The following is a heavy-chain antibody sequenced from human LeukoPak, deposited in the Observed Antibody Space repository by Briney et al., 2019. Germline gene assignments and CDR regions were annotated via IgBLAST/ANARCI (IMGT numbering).Heavy chain of an antibody. CDR1: GFTFSSYW. CDR2: IKHDGSEK. J-gene: IGHJ4*02. CDR3: ASQLDGTLDY. D-gene: IGHD2-2*01. V-gene: IGHV3-7*02. Sequence: GGSLRLSCAASGFTFSSYWMSWVRQAPGKGLEWVGNIKHDGSEKYYVDSVKGRFTFSRDNAKNSLYLQMNSLRAEDTAVYYCASQLDGTLDYWGQGTAVTVSS.